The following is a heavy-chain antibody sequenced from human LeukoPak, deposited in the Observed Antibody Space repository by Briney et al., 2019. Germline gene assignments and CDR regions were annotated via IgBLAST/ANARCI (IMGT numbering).Heavy chain of an antibody. CDR2: IYHSGST. D-gene: IGHD4-23*01. V-gene: IGHV4-38-2*02. Sequence: SETLSLTCTVSGYSISSGYCWGWIRQPPGKGLEWIGSIYHSGSTYYNPSLKSRVTISVDTSKNQFSLKLSSVTAADTAVYYCARAGRGNGGYFDYWGQGTLVTVSS. CDR1: GYSISSGYC. J-gene: IGHJ4*02. CDR3: ARAGRGNGGYFDY.